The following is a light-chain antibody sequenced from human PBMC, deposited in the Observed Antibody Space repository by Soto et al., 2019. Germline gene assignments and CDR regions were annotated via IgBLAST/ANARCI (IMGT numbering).Light chain of an antibody. CDR1: QSIYKC. CDR2: AAS. CDR3: HQADSFPLT. V-gene: IGKV1-12*01. Sequence: DIQMTQSPSSVSASIGDRVTISCRASQSIYKCLVWYQQKPGKAPKLLIYAASSLQSGVPSRFSGSGYGTDFTLTISSLQPEDSATYYCHQADSFPLTFGGGTKVEI. J-gene: IGKJ4*01.